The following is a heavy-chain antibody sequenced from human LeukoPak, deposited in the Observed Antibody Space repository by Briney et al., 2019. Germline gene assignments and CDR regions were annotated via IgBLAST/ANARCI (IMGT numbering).Heavy chain of an antibody. CDR1: GYTFTGYY. CDR2: INPNSGGT. Sequence: ASAKVSCKASGYTFTGYYMHWVRQAPGQGLEWMGWINPNSGGTNYAQKFQGRVTMTRDTSISTAYMELSRLRSDDTAVYYCARDPWYCSGGSCYPNWFDPWGQGTLVTVSS. CDR3: ARDPWYCSGGSCYPNWFDP. D-gene: IGHD2-15*01. V-gene: IGHV1-2*02. J-gene: IGHJ5*02.